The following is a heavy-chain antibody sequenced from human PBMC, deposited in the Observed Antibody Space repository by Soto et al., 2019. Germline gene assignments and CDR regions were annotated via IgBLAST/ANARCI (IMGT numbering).Heavy chain of an antibody. D-gene: IGHD1-26*01. Sequence: QVQLQESGPGLVKPSQTLSLTCTVSGGSISSGGYYWSWIRQHPGKGLEWIGYIYYSGSTYYNPSLKRRVTISVDTSKNQFSLKLSSVTAADTAVYYCAREGPYGNDRCYYYYYMDVWGKGTTVTVSS. V-gene: IGHV4-31*03. CDR1: GGSISSGGYY. CDR3: AREGPYGNDRCYYYYYMDV. J-gene: IGHJ6*03. CDR2: IYYSGST.